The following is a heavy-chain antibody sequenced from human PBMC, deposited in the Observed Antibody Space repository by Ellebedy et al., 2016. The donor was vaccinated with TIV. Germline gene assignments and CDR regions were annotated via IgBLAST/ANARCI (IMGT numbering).Heavy chain of an antibody. CDR2: IWYDGSNK. CDR3: ARGMIASGRIHMDGLDV. D-gene: IGHD2-21*01. J-gene: IGHJ6*02. V-gene: IGHV3-33*01. Sequence: PGGSLRLSCAASGFTFSSYGMHWVRQSPGKGLEWVAVIWYDGSNKYYADSVKGRFTISRDNSKNTLYLQMNSLRAEDTAVYYCARGMIASGRIHMDGLDVWGPGTTVTVSS. CDR1: GFTFSSYG.